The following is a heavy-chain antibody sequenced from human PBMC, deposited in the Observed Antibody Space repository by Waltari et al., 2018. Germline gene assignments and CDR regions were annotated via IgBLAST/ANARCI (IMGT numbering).Heavy chain of an antibody. Sequence: QLQLQESGPGLVKPSETLSLTCTVSGDSISNDSYHWAWVRKPPGKGLEWRGSIYYNGNTCYSPSLKSLVTLSVDTSKNQFSLRLSSVTAADTAVYYCTTEYSSSSAYWGQGTLVTVSS. CDR3: TTEYSSSSAY. CDR2: IYYNGNT. J-gene: IGHJ4*02. V-gene: IGHV4-39*02. D-gene: IGHD6-6*01. CDR1: GDSISNDSYH.